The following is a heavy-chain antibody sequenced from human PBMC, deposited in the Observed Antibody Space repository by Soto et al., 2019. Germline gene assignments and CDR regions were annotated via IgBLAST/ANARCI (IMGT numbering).Heavy chain of an antibody. V-gene: IGHV3-23*01. D-gene: IGHD3-22*01. CDR1: GFTFGGYT. J-gene: IGHJ4*02. CDR2: ISGSGGST. Sequence: PGGSLRLSCAASGFTFGGYTLSWVRQAPGKGLEWVSAISGSGGSTYYADSVKGRFTISRDNSKNTLYLQMNSLRAEDTAVYYCVHGYYSDYWGQGTLVTVSS. CDR3: VHGYYSDY.